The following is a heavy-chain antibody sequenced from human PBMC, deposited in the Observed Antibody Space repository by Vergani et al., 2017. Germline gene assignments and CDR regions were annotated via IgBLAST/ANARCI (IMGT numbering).Heavy chain of an antibody. J-gene: IGHJ6*03. Sequence: EVQLVESGGGLVQPGGSLRLSCAASGFTFSSYSMNWVRQAPGKGLEWVSYISSSSSTIYYADSVKGRFTISRDNAKNSLYLQMNSLRAEDTAVYYCTKVGYYYYYMDVWGKGTTVTVSS. CDR2: ISSSSSTI. V-gene: IGHV3-48*01. D-gene: IGHD4-23*01. CDR1: GFTFSSYS. CDR3: TKVGYYYYYMDV.